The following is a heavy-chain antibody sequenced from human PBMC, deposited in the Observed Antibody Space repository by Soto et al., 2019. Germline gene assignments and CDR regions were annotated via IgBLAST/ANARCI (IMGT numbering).Heavy chain of an antibody. CDR2: VNSGSRHI. D-gene: IGHD3-22*01. J-gene: IGHJ4*02. CDR3: AREVYDSLPHY. Sequence: EVQLVESGGGLVKPGGSLRLSCAASGFTFSTYRMTWVRQAPGKGLEWVSTVNSGSRHIYYADSVKGRFTISRDDAKNSLYLQMNSLRAEDTAVYYCAREVYDSLPHYWGQRTLVTVSS. V-gene: IGHV3-21*01. CDR1: GFTFSTYR.